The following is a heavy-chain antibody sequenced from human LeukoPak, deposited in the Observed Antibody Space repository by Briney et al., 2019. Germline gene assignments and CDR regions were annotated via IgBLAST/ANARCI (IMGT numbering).Heavy chain of an antibody. Sequence: GGSLRLSCAASGFTFSSYAMSWVRQAPGKGLEWVSAISGSGGSTYYADSVKGRFTISRDNSKNTLYLQRNSLRAEDTAVYYCAKDHYYDSSGYCFDYWGQGTLVTVSS. V-gene: IGHV3-23*01. CDR1: GFTFSSYA. CDR2: ISGSGGST. CDR3: AKDHYYDSSGYCFDY. D-gene: IGHD3-22*01. J-gene: IGHJ4*02.